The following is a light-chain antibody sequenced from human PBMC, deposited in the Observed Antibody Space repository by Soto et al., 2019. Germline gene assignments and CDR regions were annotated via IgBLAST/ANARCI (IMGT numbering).Light chain of an antibody. CDR2: EVN. Sequence: QSALTQPASVSGSPGQSITISCTGTSSDVGGYNYVSWYQHHPGKAPKLMIYEVNNRPSGISNRFSGSKSGNTASLTISGLQAEDEADYYCSSYTTTSPLFGGGTKLTVL. CDR3: SSYTTTSPL. J-gene: IGLJ3*02. V-gene: IGLV2-14*01. CDR1: SSDVGGYNY.